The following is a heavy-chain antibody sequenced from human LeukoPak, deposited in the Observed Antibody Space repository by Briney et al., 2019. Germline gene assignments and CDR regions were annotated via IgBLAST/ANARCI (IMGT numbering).Heavy chain of an antibody. J-gene: IGHJ4*02. CDR3: ARSYSSSSFPFDY. D-gene: IGHD6-6*01. CDR2: IIPIFGTA. CDR1: GGTFSSYA. V-gene: IGHV1-69*13. Sequence: SVKVSCKASGGTFSSYAISWVRQAPGQGLEWMGGIIPIFGTANYAQKFQGRVTITADESTSTAYMELSSLRSEDTAVYYCARSYSSSSFPFDYWGQGTLVTVSS.